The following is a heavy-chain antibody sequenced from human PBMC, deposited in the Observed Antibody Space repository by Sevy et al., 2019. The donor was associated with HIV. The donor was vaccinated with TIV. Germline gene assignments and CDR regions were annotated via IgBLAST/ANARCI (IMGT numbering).Heavy chain of an antibody. Sequence: GGSPRLSCEASGFTFNSYGMHWVRQAPGKGLEWVAVISYDGSEKYYADSVKGRFTISREKSKNMVYVQMNSLRAEDTAVYYCARMFRSYAMDVWGQGTTVTVSS. CDR1: GFTFNSYG. J-gene: IGHJ6*02. CDR2: ISYDGSEK. CDR3: ARMFRSYAMDV. V-gene: IGHV3-30*03. D-gene: IGHD3-10*01.